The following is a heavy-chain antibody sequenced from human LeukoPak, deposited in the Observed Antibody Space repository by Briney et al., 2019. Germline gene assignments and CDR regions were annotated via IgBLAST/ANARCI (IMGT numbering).Heavy chain of an antibody. V-gene: IGHV4-4*07. J-gene: IGHJ2*01. CDR3: ARDRLGATGHWRIDV. CDR2: IYNSGTT. CDR1: GGSFSSYS. D-gene: IGHD1-26*01. Sequence: SETLSPTCTVSGGSFSSYSWTWIRQPAGKGLEWIGRIYNSGTTNYSPSLESRVTISLDTSQNRFSLSLSSVTAADTAVYYYARDRLGATGHWRIDVWGRGTLVTVSS.